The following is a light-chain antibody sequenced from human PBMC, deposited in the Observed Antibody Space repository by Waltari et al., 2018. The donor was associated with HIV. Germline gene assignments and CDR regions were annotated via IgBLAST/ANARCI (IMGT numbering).Light chain of an antibody. V-gene: IGKV1D-13*01. CDR2: DVS. CDR1: QAISTS. Sequence: AIHLTQSPSSLSASLGDRVTLPCRASQAISTSLAWYQQRPGSPPKLLIYDVSSLDRGVPSRFSGSGFDTHFTLTINGLRAEDFATYHCQQYKNFPITFGRGTRLEIK. CDR3: QQYKNFPIT. J-gene: IGKJ5*01.